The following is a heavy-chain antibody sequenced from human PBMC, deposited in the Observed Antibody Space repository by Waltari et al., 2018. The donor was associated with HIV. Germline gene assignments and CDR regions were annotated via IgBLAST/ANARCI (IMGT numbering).Heavy chain of an antibody. J-gene: IGHJ5*02. CDR1: GFTFRRYW. CDR2: IKQDGNEK. V-gene: IGHV3-7*01. CDR3: AREVAGLGFDP. Sequence: EVQLVESGGGLVQPGGSLRLSCAASGFTFRRYWMSWVRQAPGKGLEWVANIKQDGNEKYYVDSVKGRFTISRDNAKNSLYLQMNSLRAEDTAVYYCAREVAGLGFDPWGQGTLVTVSS. D-gene: IGHD3-10*01.